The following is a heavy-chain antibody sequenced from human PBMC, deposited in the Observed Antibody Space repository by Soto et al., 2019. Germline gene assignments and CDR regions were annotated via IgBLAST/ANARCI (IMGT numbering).Heavy chain of an antibody. J-gene: IGHJ5*02. CDR1: GGSISSSSYY. CDR3: ERWRQQLSRWFDP. V-gene: IGHV4-39*01. CDR2: IYYSGST. Sequence: SETLSLTCTVSGGSISSSSYYWGWIRQPPGKGLEWIGSIYYSGSTYYNPSLKSRVTISVDTSKNQFSLKLSSVTAADTAVYYCERWRQQLSRWFDPWGQGTQVTVSS. D-gene: IGHD6-13*01.